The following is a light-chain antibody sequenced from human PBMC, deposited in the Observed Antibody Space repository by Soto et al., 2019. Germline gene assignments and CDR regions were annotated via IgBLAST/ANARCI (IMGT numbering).Light chain of an antibody. V-gene: IGKV3-11*01. Sequence: PGERATLSCRASQSVSSYLAWYQQKPGQAPRLLIYDASNRATGIPARFSGSGSGTDFTLTISSLEPEDFAVYYCQQRSNWPPFTFGPGTKVDIK. CDR3: QQRSNWPPFT. J-gene: IGKJ3*01. CDR1: QSVSSY. CDR2: DAS.